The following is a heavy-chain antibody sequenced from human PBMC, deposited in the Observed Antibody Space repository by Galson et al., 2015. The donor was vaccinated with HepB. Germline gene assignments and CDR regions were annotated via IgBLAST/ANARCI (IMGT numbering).Heavy chain of an antibody. CDR2: IYPGDSDT. CDR3: ARLLGYRSSTSCPPSYYYYGMDV. J-gene: IGHJ6*02. CDR1: GYSFTSYW. V-gene: IGHV5-51*01. Sequence: QSGAEVKKPGESLRISCKGSGYSFTSYWIGWVRQVPGKGLEWMGIIYPGDSDTRYSPSFQGQVTISADKSISTAYLQWSSLKASDTAMYYCARLLGYRSSTSCPPSYYYYGMDVWGQGTTVTVSS. D-gene: IGHD2-2*01.